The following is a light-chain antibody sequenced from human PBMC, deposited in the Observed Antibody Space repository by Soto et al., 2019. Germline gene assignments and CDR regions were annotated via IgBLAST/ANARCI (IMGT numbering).Light chain of an antibody. CDR3: QAWDSDTEV. J-gene: IGLJ2*01. CDR2: QDS. V-gene: IGLV3-1*01. Sequence: SYELAQPPSVSVSPGQTATIPCPGDNLGHKYACWYQQKPGQSPVLVIYQDSQRPSGIPERFSGSNSGNTATLTISATQTIDEADYYCQAWDSDTEVFGGGTKLTVL. CDR1: NLGHKY.